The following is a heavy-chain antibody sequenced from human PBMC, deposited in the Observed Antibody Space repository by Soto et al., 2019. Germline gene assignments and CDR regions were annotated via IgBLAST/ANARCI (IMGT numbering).Heavy chain of an antibody. CDR1: GGTFRNYA. V-gene: IGHV1-69*13. CDR2: IIPMFETV. J-gene: IGHJ6*02. Sequence: ASVKVSCKASGGTFRNYAISWVRQAPGQGLEWMGGIIPMFETVKYLQRFQGRVTITADESTTTAHMELSSLRSEDTAVYYCARGWDYYFGMDVWGQGTTVTVS. D-gene: IGHD1-26*01. CDR3: ARGWDYYFGMDV.